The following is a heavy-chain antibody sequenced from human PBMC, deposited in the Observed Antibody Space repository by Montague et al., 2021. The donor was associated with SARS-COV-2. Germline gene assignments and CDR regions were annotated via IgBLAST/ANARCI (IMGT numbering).Heavy chain of an antibody. V-gene: IGHV2-70*01. CDR2: XDWDEDQ. J-gene: IGHJ4*02. Sequence: PALVKPTQTLTLTCTFSGFSLNTGGMCVSWIRQPPGKALEWLALXDWDEDQYYSTSLKTRLTIFKDTSKNQVVLTMTNMDPIDTATYYCARSYGDYRDSYFDYWGQGTLVTVSS. CDR1: GFSLNTGGMC. D-gene: IGHD4-17*01. CDR3: ARSYGDYRDSYFDY.